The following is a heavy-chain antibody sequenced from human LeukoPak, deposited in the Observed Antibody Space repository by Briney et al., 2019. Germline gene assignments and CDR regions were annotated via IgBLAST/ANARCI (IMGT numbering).Heavy chain of an antibody. D-gene: IGHD1-1*01. CDR3: ARDRDWNDVPFLDY. CDR2: ISSSSSYI. J-gene: IGHJ4*02. V-gene: IGHV3-21*01. CDR1: GFTFSSYS. Sequence: GGSLRLSCAASGFTFSSYSMNWVRQAPGKGLEWVSSISSSSSYIYYADSVKGRFTISRDNAKNSLYLQMNSLRVEDTAVYYCARDRDWNDVPFLDYWGQGTLVTVSS.